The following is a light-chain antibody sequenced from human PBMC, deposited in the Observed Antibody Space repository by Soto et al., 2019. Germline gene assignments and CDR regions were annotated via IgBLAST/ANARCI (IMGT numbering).Light chain of an antibody. CDR1: QNISDL. Sequence: DIQMTQSPSSLSASVGDRVTITCRASQNISDLLNWYQHKIGTAPKLLSYSASTLQTGVPSRFSGSGSGTDFTLTISSLQPEDFATYLCQTSWTFGQETKVE. J-gene: IGKJ2*01. V-gene: IGKV1-39*01. CDR2: SAS. CDR3: QTSWT.